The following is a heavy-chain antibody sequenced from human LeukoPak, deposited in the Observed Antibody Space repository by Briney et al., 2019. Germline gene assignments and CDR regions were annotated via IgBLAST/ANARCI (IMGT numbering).Heavy chain of an antibody. CDR1: GFTFSSYG. V-gene: IGHV3-23*01. CDR2: ISGSGGST. CDR3: AREQGYCSGGSCRDAFDI. J-gene: IGHJ3*02. Sequence: GGSLRLSCAASGFTFSSYGMSWVRQAPGKGLEWVSAISGSGGSTYYADSVKGRFTISRDNSKNTLYLQMNSLRAEDTAVYYCAREQGYCSGGSCRDAFDIWGQGTMVTVSS. D-gene: IGHD2-15*01.